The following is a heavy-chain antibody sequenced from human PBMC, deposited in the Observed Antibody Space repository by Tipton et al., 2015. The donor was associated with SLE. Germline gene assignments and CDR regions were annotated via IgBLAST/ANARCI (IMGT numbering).Heavy chain of an antibody. V-gene: IGHV3-74*01. CDR3: ARYRYYDVPPFQFDS. CDR2: LNSDGSSR. J-gene: IGHJ4*02. CDR1: GFTFSRYW. D-gene: IGHD3-10*02. Sequence: SLRLSCAASGFTFSRYWIHWVRQAPGKWLVWVSRLNSDGSSRSYADSVKGRFTISRDNAKNSLYLQMSILRAEDAAVYYCARYRYYDVPPFQFDSWGLGTLVTVAS.